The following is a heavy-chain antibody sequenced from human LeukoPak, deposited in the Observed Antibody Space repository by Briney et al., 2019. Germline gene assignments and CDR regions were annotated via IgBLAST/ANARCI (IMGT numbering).Heavy chain of an antibody. CDR3: ARNIEGSSGWYGYYYYYYMDV. J-gene: IGHJ6*03. V-gene: IGHV1-2*02. CDR1: GYTFTGYY. CDR2: INPNSGGT. Sequence: ASVKVSCKASGYTFTGYYMHWVRQAPGQGLEWMGWINPNSGGTNYAQKFQGRVTMTRDTSISTAYMELSRLRSDDTAVYYCARNIEGSSGWYGYYYYYYMDVWGKGTTVTISS. D-gene: IGHD6-19*01.